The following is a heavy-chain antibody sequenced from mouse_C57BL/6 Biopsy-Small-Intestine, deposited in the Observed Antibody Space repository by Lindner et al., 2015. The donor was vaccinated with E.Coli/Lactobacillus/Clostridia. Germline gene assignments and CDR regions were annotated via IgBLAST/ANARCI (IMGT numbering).Heavy chain of an antibody. J-gene: IGHJ3*01. Sequence: VQLQESGAELVKPGASVKLSCKASGYTFTSYWINWVKQRPGQGLEWIGNIYPGSSSTNYNEKFKSKATLTVDTSSSTAYMQLSSLTSDDSAVYYCARRGRIYYGDYDWFAYWGQGTLVTVSA. CDR2: IYPGSSST. V-gene: IGHV1S61*01. CDR1: GYTFTSYW. D-gene: IGHD2-13*01. CDR3: ARRGRIYYGDYDWFAY.